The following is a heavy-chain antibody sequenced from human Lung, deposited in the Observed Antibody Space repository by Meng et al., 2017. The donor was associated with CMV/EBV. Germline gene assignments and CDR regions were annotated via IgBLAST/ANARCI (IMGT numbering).Heavy chain of an antibody. D-gene: IGHD4-17*01. CDR2: VYWNDDN. CDR3: AHYGDYRFGWYFDL. Sequence: FSGFSRNPAGLGVGWVRQPPGKAPEWLALVYWNDDNRYSPSLRNRLTITKDTSKNQAVLTMSNMDPVDTATYYCAHYGDYRFGWYFDLWGRGTLVTVSS. V-gene: IGHV2-5*01. CDR1: GFSRNPAGLG. J-gene: IGHJ2*01.